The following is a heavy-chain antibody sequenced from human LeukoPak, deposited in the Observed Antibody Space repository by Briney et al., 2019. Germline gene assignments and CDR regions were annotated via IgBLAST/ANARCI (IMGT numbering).Heavy chain of an antibody. CDR1: GGSISSYY. CDR3: ARSRTYYDTLTGYPIHYFDY. Sequence: SETLSLTCTVSGGSISSYYWSWIRQPAGKGLEWIGRIYTSGSTNYNPSLKSRVTISVDTSKNQFSLKLSSVTAADTAVYYCARSRTYYDTLTGYPIHYFDYWGQGTLVTVSS. V-gene: IGHV4-4*07. D-gene: IGHD3-9*01. J-gene: IGHJ4*02. CDR2: IYTSGST.